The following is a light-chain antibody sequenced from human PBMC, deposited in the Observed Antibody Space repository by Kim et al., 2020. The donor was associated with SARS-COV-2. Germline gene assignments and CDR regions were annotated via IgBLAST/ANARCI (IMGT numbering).Light chain of an antibody. CDR3: QQSYSTPRT. CDR1: QTIITY. Sequence: ASVGDRVTITCRASQTIITYLNWYQQKPGKAPTLLIFAASSLQSGVPSRFSGSGSGTDFTLTISSLQPEDFATYYCQQSYSTPRTFGQGTKVEIK. V-gene: IGKV1-39*01. J-gene: IGKJ1*01. CDR2: AAS.